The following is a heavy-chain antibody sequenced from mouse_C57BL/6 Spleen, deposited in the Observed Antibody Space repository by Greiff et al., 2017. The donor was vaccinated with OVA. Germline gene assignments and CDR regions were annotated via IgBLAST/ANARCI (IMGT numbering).Heavy chain of an antibody. CDR2: INYDGSST. CDR3: ARAGYYGSSYRYFDV. D-gene: IGHD1-1*01. J-gene: IGHJ1*03. CDR1: GFTFSDYY. V-gene: IGHV5-16*01. Sequence: EVKLVESEGGLVQPGSSMKLSCTASGFTFSDYYMAWVRQVPEKGLEWVANINYDGSSTYYLDSLKSRFIISRDNAKNILYLQMSSLKSEDTATYYCARAGYYGSSYRYFDVWGTGTTVTVSS.